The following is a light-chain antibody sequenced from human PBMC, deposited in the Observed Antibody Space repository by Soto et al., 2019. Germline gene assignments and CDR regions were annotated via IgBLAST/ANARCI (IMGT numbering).Light chain of an antibody. CDR3: CSYAGSSTFV. V-gene: IGLV2-23*02. CDR2: EVS. J-gene: IGLJ2*01. Sequence: QSVLTQPASVSGSPGQSITISCTGTSSDVGSYNLVSWYQQHPGKAPKLMIYEVSKRPSGVSNRFSGSKSGNTASLTISGLQAEDEAAYYCCSYAGSSTFVFGGGTKVTVL. CDR1: SSDVGSYNL.